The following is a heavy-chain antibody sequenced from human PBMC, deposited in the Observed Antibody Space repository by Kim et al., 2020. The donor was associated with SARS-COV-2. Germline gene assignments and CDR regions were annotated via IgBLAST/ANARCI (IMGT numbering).Heavy chain of an antibody. V-gene: IGHV1-58*01. D-gene: IGHD3-3*01. CDR2: IVVGSGNT. CDR3: AAPGGYDDAFDI. J-gene: IGHJ3*02. Sequence: SVKVSCKASGFTFTSSAVQWVRQARGQRLEWIGWIVVGSGNTNYAQKFQERVTITRDMSTSTAYMELSSLRSEDTAVYYCAAPGGYDDAFDIWGQGTMVTVSS. CDR1: GFTFTSSA.